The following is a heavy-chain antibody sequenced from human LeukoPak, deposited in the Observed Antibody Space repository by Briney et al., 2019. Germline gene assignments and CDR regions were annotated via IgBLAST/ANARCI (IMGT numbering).Heavy chain of an antibody. CDR2: INHSGST. V-gene: IGHV4-34*01. CDR1: GGSFSGYY. D-gene: IGHD3-10*01. J-gene: IGHJ4*02. Sequence: SETLSLTCAVYGGSFSGYYWSWIRQPPGKGLEWIGEINHSGSTNYNPSLKSRVTISVDTSKNQFSLKLSSVTAADTAVYYCARTPMVRGVIFDYWGQGTLVTVSS. CDR3: ARTPMVRGVIFDY.